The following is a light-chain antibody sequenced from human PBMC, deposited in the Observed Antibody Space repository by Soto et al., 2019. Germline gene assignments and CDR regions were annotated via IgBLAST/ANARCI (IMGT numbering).Light chain of an antibody. Sequence: EVVLTQSPGTLSLSPGERATLSCWASQSISSYLAWYQKKPGQAPRLLIYGASSRASGIPDRFSGSGSGTDFTLTISRMEPEDFAVYYSQHYGNSLTWTFGQGTKVEIQ. CDR2: GAS. CDR1: QSISSY. CDR3: QHYGNSLTWT. V-gene: IGKV3-20*01. J-gene: IGKJ1*01.